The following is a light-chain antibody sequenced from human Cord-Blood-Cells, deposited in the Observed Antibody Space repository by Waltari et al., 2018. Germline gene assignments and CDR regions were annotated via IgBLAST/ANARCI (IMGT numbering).Light chain of an antibody. CDR1: LSVLYSSNDKNY. CDR2: WAS. J-gene: IGKJ5*01. V-gene: IGKV4-1*01. Sequence: DIVMTQSPDSLAVSLGERATIHCKYSLSVLYSSNDKNYLAWYQQKPGQPPKLLIYWASTRESGVPDRFRGSVSGTDFTLTISSLQAEDVAVYYCQQYYSTPITFGQGTRLEIK. CDR3: QQYYSTPIT.